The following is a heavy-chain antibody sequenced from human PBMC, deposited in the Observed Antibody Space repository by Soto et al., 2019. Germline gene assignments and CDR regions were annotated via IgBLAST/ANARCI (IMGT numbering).Heavy chain of an antibody. J-gene: IGHJ4*02. D-gene: IGHD3-3*01. Sequence: QVQLQESGPGLVKPSQTLSLTCTVSGGSISSGGYYWSWTRQHPGKGLEWIGYIYYSGSTYYNPSLKSRVTISVDTSKNQFSLKLSSVTAADTAVYYCARDSRDYDFWSGHLTYYFDYWGQGTLVTVSS. V-gene: IGHV4-31*03. CDR2: IYYSGST. CDR3: ARDSRDYDFWSGHLTYYFDY. CDR1: GGSISSGGYY.